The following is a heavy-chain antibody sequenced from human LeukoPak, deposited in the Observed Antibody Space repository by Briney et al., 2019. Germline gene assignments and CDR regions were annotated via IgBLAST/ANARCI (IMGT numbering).Heavy chain of an antibody. CDR2: IYYSGST. CDR3: ARANDYGVHPWFDP. CDR1: GGSISSYY. V-gene: IGHV4-59*01. D-gene: IGHD4-17*01. Sequence: SETLSLTCTVSGGSISSYYWSWIRQRPGKGLEWIGYIYYSGSTNYNPSLKSRVTISVDTSKNQFSLKLSSVTAADTAVYYCARANDYGVHPWFDPWGQGTLVTVSS. J-gene: IGHJ5*02.